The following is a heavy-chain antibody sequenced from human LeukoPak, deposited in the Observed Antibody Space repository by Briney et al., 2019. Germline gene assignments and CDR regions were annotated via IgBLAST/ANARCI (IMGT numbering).Heavy chain of an antibody. CDR2: INPNSGGT. D-gene: IGHD4-17*01. CDR3: ARHDYGDYVGYFDY. Sequence: GASVKVSCKASGYTFTGYYMHWVRQAPGQGLEWMVWINPNSGGTNYAQKFQGRVTMTRDTSISTAYMELSRLRSDDTAVYYCARHDYGDYVGYFDYWGQGTLVTVSS. CDR1: GYTFTGYY. V-gene: IGHV1-2*02. J-gene: IGHJ4*02.